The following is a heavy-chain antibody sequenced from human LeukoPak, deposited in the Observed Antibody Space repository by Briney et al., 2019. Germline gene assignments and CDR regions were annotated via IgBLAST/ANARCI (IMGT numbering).Heavy chain of an antibody. CDR1: GFTFSSYN. Sequence: GGSLRLSCAASGFTFSSYNMNWVRQAPGKGLDWVSSISTTSTYISYTDSVKGRFTISRDNAKNTLYLQMNSLSAEETAVDYFARAGTYDYVWGSSRDQIDYWGQGTLVSVSS. CDR2: ISTTSTYI. D-gene: IGHD3-16*02. CDR3: ARAGTYDYVWGSSRDQIDY. V-gene: IGHV3-21*01. J-gene: IGHJ4*02.